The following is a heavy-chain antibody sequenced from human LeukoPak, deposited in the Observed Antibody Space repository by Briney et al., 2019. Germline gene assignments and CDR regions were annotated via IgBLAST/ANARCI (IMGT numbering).Heavy chain of an antibody. CDR2: IGSDGSKQ. Sequence: PGGSLRLSCAASGFFFTSSGMNWVRQAPGKGLEWVTFIGSDGSKQYYADSVKGRFSISRDNSRNTVSLQMNSLRLEDTAVYYCATDGSGTSFPYYFESWGQGTLVTVPS. V-gene: IGHV3-30*02. J-gene: IGHJ4*02. CDR1: GFFFTSSG. D-gene: IGHD3-10*01. CDR3: ATDGSGTSFPYYFES.